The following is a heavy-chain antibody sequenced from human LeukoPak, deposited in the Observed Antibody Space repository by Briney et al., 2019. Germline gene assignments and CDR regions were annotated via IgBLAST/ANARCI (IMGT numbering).Heavy chain of an antibody. CDR3: ARFRSSGWYYFDS. D-gene: IGHD6-19*01. CDR1: GGSVSKNTYH. CDR2: IYYIGNT. J-gene: IGHJ4*02. V-gene: IGHV4-61*05. Sequence: SETLSLTCTVSGGSVSKNTYHWGWVRQPPGRGLEWIAYIYYIGNTNYNPSLKSRATISIDTSKNQFSLTLSSVTAADTAVYNCARFRSSGWYYFDSWGQGMPVSVSS.